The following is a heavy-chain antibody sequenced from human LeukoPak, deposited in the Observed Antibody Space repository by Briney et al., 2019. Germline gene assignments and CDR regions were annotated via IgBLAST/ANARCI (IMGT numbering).Heavy chain of an antibody. Sequence: PGGSLRPSCAPSPLTFSSYAMSWVRQAPGKGLEWVSAISGSGGSTYYADSVKGRFTISRDNSKYTLYLQMNSLRAEDTAVYYCASQTGTTRALDYWGQGTLVTVSS. CDR3: ASQTGTTRALDY. V-gene: IGHV3-23*01. CDR2: ISGSGGST. D-gene: IGHD1-7*01. CDR1: PLTFSSYA. J-gene: IGHJ4*02.